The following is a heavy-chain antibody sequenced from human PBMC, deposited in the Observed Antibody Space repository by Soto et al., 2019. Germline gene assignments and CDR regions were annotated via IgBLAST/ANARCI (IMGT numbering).Heavy chain of an antibody. CDR1: GGSISSGGYY. V-gene: IGHV4-31*03. J-gene: IGHJ4*02. CDR2: IYYSGST. Sequence: SETLSLTCTVSGGSISSGGYYWSWIRQHPGKGLEWIGYIYYSGSTYYNPSLKSRVTISVDTSKNQFSLKLSSVTAADTAVYYCATSEGDYIDYWGQGTLVTVSS. CDR3: ATSEGDYIDY.